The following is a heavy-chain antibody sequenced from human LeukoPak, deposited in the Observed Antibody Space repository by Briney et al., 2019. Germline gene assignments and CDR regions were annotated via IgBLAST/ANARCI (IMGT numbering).Heavy chain of an antibody. CDR3: ARVVVGAHDAFDI. D-gene: IGHD1-26*01. CDR2: INPNNGGT. V-gene: IGHV1-2*02. J-gene: IGHJ3*02. Sequence: ASVKVSCKASGYTLTGYYMHWVRQAPGQGLQWVGWINPNNGGTNYAQKFQGRVTMTRDTSISTGYMELSRLRSDDTAVYYCARVVVGAHDAFDIWGQGTMVTVSS. CDR1: GYTLTGYY.